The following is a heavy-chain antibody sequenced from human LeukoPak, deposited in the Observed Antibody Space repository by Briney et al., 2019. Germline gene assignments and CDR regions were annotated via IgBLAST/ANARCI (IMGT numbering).Heavy chain of an antibody. CDR1: GFSVNRIF. V-gene: IGHV3-21*01. CDR2: ISGSSSYI. J-gene: IGHJ6*02. CDR3: AREPYSSGSYGMDV. D-gene: IGHD6-19*01. Sequence: GGSLRLSCAVSGFSVNRIFWTWVRQAPGKGLEWVSSISGSSSYIFYADSVKGRFTISRDNAKNSLYLQMNSLRAEDTAVYYCAREPYSSGSYGMDVWGQGTTVTVSS.